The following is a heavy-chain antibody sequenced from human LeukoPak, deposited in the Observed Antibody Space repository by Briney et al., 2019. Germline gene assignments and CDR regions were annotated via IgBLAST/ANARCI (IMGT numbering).Heavy chain of an antibody. CDR1: GFSLSTSGMC. CDR3: ARMVRVVVATTAAYYFDY. D-gene: IGHD3-22*01. J-gene: IGHJ4*02. Sequence: SGPTLVNPTQTLTLTCTFSGFSLSTSGMCVNWIRQPPGKALEWLARIDWDDDKYYSTSLKTRLTISKDTSKNQVVLTMTDMDPVDTATYYCARMVRVVVATTAAYYFDYWGQGSLVTVSS. CDR2: IDWDDDK. V-gene: IGHV2-70*11.